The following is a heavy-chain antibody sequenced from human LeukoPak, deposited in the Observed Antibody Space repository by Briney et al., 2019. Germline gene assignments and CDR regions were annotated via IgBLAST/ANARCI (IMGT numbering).Heavy chain of an antibody. Sequence: PGGSLRLSCAASGFTVNTNYMTRVRQAPGKGLECVSVIYSSGRTAYADSVKGRFANSRDASKNTLYLQMNSLRADDPAVYYWAREGGLGYCSTTSCAFDCWGQGTLVNVSS. CDR3: AREGGLGYCSTTSCAFDC. J-gene: IGHJ4*02. D-gene: IGHD2-2*01. CDR1: GFTVNTNY. CDR2: IYSSGRT. V-gene: IGHV3-53*01.